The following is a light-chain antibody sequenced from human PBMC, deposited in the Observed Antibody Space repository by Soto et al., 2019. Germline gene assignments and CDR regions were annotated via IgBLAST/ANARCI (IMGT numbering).Light chain of an antibody. CDR1: QSIRSN. Sequence: EIGRPQSTVPLSVSPGERATLSCRASQSIRSNLAWYQQKPGQAPRLLIYDASNRATGIPARFSGSGSGTDFTLTISSLEPEEFAIYYCQQRQYWPPMTFGQGTRLEIK. CDR3: QQRQYWPPMT. V-gene: IGKV3-11*01. J-gene: IGKJ5*01. CDR2: DAS.